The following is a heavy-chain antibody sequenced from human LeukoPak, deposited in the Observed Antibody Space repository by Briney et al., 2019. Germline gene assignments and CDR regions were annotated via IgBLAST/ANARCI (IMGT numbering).Heavy chain of an antibody. J-gene: IGHJ5*02. V-gene: IGHV4-39*01. CDR2: IWYSGSA. CDR1: GDSISGSDYY. D-gene: IGHD1-1*01. CDR3: LRHAGGIILT. Sequence: PSETLSLTCNVSGDSISGSDYYWGWMRQPPGKGLEWIANIWYSGSAYYNPSLQSRVTITVDTSKNQFSLNVKSVTSRDAAVYYCLRHAGGIILTWGQGTRVAVSS.